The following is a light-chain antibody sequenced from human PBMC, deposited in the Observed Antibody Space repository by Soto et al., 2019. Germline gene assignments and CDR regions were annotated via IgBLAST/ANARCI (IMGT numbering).Light chain of an antibody. V-gene: IGLV2-14*01. CDR3: SSYTGSSTDVV. J-gene: IGLJ2*01. CDR1: SSDVGGYNY. Sequence: QSALTQPASVSGSPGQSITISCTGTSSDVGGYNYVSWYQQHPGKAPKLMIYDVNNRPSGVSNRFSGSKSGNTASLTISGLQAEDEADSYCSSYTGSSTDVVFGGGTKVTVL. CDR2: DVN.